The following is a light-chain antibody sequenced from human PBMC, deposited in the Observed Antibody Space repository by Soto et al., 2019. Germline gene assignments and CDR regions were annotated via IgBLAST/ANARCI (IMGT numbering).Light chain of an antibody. CDR1: QGVSRW. J-gene: IGKJ4*01. CDR2: AAS. CDR3: QQANSFLALT. Sequence: DIPMTQSPSSVSASVGDRVTITCRASQGVSRWLAWYQQKPGEAPKLLIYAASSLQSGVPSRFSGSGSGTDFTLTISSLQPEDFATYYCQQANSFLALTFGGGTKVESK. V-gene: IGKV1-12*01.